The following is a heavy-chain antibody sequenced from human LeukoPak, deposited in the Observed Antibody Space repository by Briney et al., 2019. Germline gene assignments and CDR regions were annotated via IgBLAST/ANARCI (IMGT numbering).Heavy chain of an antibody. D-gene: IGHD3-3*01. Sequence: PSETLSLTCTVSGGSMSSSSYYWGWIRQPPGKGLEWIGNIYYSGSTYYNPSLKSRVTISVDTSTNQFSLKLSSVTAADTAVYYCARPSRIGYYTDFDYWGQGTLVTVSS. J-gene: IGHJ4*02. CDR2: IYYSGST. CDR1: GGSMSSSSYY. V-gene: IGHV4-39*01. CDR3: ARPSRIGYYTDFDY.